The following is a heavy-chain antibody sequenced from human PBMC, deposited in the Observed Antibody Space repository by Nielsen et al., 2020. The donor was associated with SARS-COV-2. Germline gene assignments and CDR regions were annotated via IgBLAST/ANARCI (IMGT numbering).Heavy chain of an antibody. CDR1: GFTFSSYG. V-gene: IGHV3-30*03. J-gene: IGHJ6*02. D-gene: IGHD3-10*01. Sequence: GESLKISCAASGFTFSSYGMHWVRQAPGKGLEWVAVISYDGSNKYYADSVKGRFTISRDNAKNSLYLQMNSLRAEDTAVYYCARDKWFGELLLGMDVWGQGTTVTVSS. CDR2: ISYDGSNK. CDR3: ARDKWFGELLLGMDV.